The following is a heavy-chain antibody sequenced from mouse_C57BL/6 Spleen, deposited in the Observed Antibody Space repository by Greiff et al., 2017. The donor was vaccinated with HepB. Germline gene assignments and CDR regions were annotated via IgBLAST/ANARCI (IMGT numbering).Heavy chain of an antibody. D-gene: IGHD2-5*01. CDR3: ARDKYYSNLSYWYFDV. V-gene: IGHV5-4*01. CDR2: ISDGGSYT. J-gene: IGHJ1*03. CDR1: GFTFSSYA. Sequence: EVKVEESGGGLVKPGGSLKLSCAASGFTFSSYAMSWVRQTPEKRLEWVATISDGGSYTYYPDNVKGRFTISRDNAKNNLYLQMSHLKSEDTAMYYCARDKYYSNLSYWYFDVWGTGTTVTVSS.